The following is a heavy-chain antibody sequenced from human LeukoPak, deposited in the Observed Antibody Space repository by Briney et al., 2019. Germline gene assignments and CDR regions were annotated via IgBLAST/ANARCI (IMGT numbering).Heavy chain of an antibody. CDR2: IYYSGST. D-gene: IGHD5-12*01. V-gene: IGHV4-59*01. CDR1: GGSISSYY. CDR3: ARVARTHSIVATVYDAFDI. J-gene: IGHJ3*02. Sequence: VKPSETLSLTCTVSGGSISSYYWSWIRQPPGKGLEWIGYIYYSGSTNYNPSLKSRVTISVDTSKNQFSLKLSSVIAADTAVYYCARVARTHSIVATVYDAFDIWGQGTMVTVSS.